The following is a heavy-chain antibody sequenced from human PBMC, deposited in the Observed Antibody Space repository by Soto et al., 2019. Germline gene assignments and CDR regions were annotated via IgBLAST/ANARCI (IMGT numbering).Heavy chain of an antibody. CDR1: GFSLTTNGVG. Sequence: QITLKESGPSLVKPTQTLTLTCTFSGFSLTTNGVGVGWIRQSPGEALEWLALIYWDDDKRYSPSLKSRLTIPKEHSNTQVVINMTNMDSVDTATYYCAYCGYYSSSWFPDYWGQGTLVTVSS. V-gene: IGHV2-5*02. CDR3: AYCGYYSSSWFPDY. CDR2: IYWDDDK. D-gene: IGHD6-13*01. J-gene: IGHJ4*02.